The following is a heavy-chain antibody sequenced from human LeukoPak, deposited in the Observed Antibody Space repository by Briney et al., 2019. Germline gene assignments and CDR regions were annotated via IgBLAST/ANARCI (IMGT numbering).Heavy chain of an antibody. Sequence: SETLSLTCAVYGGSFSGYYWSWIRQPPGKGLEWIGEISHSGSTNYNPSLKSRVTISVDTSKNQFSLKLSSVTAADTAVYYCARGGIHCSSTSCYPVFDYWGQGTLVTVSS. V-gene: IGHV4-34*01. D-gene: IGHD2-2*01. CDR2: ISHSGST. CDR1: GGSFSGYY. J-gene: IGHJ4*02. CDR3: ARGGIHCSSTSCYPVFDY.